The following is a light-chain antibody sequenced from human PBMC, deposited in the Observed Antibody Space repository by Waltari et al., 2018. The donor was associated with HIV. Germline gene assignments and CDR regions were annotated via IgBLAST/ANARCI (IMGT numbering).Light chain of an antibody. V-gene: IGLV3-21*04. CDR2: FDL. Sequence: YELTQPPSVSVAPGQTAMITCGGNNIESKSVQWYQQKPGQAPGLVIYFDLDRPSGIPVLFPGSVSGNTANLTVSRVDAGDEADYYCQVWDRSSDQVIFGGGTKLTVL. CDR3: QVWDRSSDQVI. CDR1: NIESKS. J-gene: IGLJ2*01.